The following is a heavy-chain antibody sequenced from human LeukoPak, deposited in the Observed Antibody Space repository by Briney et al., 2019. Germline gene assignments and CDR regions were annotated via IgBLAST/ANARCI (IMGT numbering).Heavy chain of an antibody. CDR1: GFTFSSYS. Sequence: GGSLRLSCAASGFTFSSYSMNWVRQAPGKGLEWASYISSSGSTIYYADSVKGRFTISRDNAKNSLYLQMNSLRAEDTAVYYCARDVKQWLVSDAFDIWGQGTMVTVSS. J-gene: IGHJ3*02. V-gene: IGHV3-48*04. D-gene: IGHD6-19*01. CDR2: ISSSGSTI. CDR3: ARDVKQWLVSDAFDI.